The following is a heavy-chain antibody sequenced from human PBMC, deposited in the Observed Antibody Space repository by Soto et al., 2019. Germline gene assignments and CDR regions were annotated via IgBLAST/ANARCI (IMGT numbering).Heavy chain of an antibody. V-gene: IGHV3-7*03. CDR2: VKQDGSER. CDR3: AKDGPDDSSGYFSPDY. J-gene: IGHJ4*02. Sequence: EVQLVESGGGLVQTGGSLRLSCAASGFRFRSYWMTWVRQAPGKGLEWVANVKQDGSERYYVDSVKGRFTISRDNGRNSLYLQMDRLRAEDTAVYFCAKDGPDDSSGYFSPDYVGQGALVTVSS. D-gene: IGHD3-22*01. CDR1: GFRFRSYW.